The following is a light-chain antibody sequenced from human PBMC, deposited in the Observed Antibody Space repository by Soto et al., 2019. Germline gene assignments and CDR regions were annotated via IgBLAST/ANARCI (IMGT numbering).Light chain of an antibody. Sequence: EVVMTQSPATLSVSPGERATLSCRASQSVNDKVAWFQQRPGQAPRLLMYGASTRADGIPARFTGSGSGTEFTLTISSLQSEDFAVYYCQQYHIWPPWTSGQGTKVDIK. CDR1: QSVNDK. CDR3: QQYHIWPPWT. CDR2: GAS. V-gene: IGKV3-15*01. J-gene: IGKJ1*01.